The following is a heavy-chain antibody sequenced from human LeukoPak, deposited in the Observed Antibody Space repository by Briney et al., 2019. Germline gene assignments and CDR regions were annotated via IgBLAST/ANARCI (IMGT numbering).Heavy chain of an antibody. D-gene: IGHD1-7*01. Sequence: GRSLRLSCAASGFTFGDYGMSWVRQAPGKGLEWGFGINWNGGSTGYADSVKGRFTISRDNAKNSLYLQMNSLRAEDTALYCCARGMGNYVSFDYWGQGTLVTVSS. CDR3: ARGMGNYVSFDY. CDR2: INWNGGST. J-gene: IGHJ4*02. CDR1: GFTFGDYG. V-gene: IGHV3-20*04.